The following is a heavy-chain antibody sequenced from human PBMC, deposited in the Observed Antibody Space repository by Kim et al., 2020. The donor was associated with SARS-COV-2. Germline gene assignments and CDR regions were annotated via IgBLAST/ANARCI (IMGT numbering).Heavy chain of an antibody. V-gene: IGHV3-21*01. Sequence: ADSVKGRLTISRDNAKNSLYLQMNSLRAEDTAVYYCASPTYSSGWYYFDYWGQGTLVTVSS. D-gene: IGHD6-13*01. J-gene: IGHJ4*02. CDR3: ASPTYSSGWYYFDY.